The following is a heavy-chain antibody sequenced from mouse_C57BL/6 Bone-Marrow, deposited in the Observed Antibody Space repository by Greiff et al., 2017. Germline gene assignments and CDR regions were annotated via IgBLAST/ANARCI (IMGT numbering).Heavy chain of an antibody. CDR1: GYTFTSYW. CDR3: ARITTVVATRGDY. J-gene: IGHJ2*01. Sequence: QVQLQQPGAELVMPGASVKLSCKASGYTFTSYWMHWVKQRPGQGLEWIGEIDPSDSYTNYNQKFKGKSTLTVDKYSSTAYMQLSSLTSEDSAVYYCARITTVVATRGDYWGQGTTLTVSS. V-gene: IGHV1-69*01. CDR2: IDPSDSYT. D-gene: IGHD1-1*01.